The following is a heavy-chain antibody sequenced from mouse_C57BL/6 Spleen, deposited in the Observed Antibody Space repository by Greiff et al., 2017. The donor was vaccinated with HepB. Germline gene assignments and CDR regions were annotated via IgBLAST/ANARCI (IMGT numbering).Heavy chain of an antibody. CDR1: GYTFTDYY. J-gene: IGHJ3*01. CDR2: INPNNGGT. V-gene: IGHV1-26*01. CDR3: AEGWSPWFAY. Sequence: EVQLQQSGPELVKPGASVKISCKASGYTFTDYYMNWVKQSHGKSLEWIGDINPNNGGTSYNQKFKGKATLTVDKSSSTAYMELRSLTSEDSAVYYCAEGWSPWFAYWGQGTLVTVSA. D-gene: IGHD2-3*01.